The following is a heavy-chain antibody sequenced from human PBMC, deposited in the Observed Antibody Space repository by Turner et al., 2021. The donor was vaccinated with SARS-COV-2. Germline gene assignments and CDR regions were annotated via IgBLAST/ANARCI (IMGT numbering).Heavy chain of an antibody. CDR1: GLTFSDAW. J-gene: IGHJ4*02. CDR2: ISTKVNGGTT. D-gene: IGHD4-17*01. CDR3: TRQTYYGDYD. Sequence: EVQLVEFGGDLVKPGGSLRLSCAASGLTFSDAWMSWVRQAPGKGLEWVGRISTKVNGGTTDYAAPVKGRFTISRDDSQNTLYLQMNSLKIEDTAVYYCTRQTYYGDYDWGQGTLVTVSS. V-gene: IGHV3-15*01.